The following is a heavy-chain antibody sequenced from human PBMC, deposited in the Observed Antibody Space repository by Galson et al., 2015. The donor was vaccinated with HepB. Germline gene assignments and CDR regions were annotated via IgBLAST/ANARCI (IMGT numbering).Heavy chain of an antibody. CDR2: IGSKAHNYAT. Sequence: SLRLSCAASGFTFSGSAMHWVRQASGKGLEWVGRIGSKAHNYATAYVASVKGRFTISRDDSKSTAHLQMNSLKTEDTAVYYCTRLVDLSGYSSKWGQGTLVTVSS. D-gene: IGHD6-13*01. CDR1: GFTFSGSA. V-gene: IGHV3-73*01. J-gene: IGHJ4*02. CDR3: TRLVDLSGYSSK.